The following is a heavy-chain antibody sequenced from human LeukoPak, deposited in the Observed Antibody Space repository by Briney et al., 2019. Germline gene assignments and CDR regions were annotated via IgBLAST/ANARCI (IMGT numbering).Heavy chain of an antibody. V-gene: IGHV1-2*02. CDR1: GYTFTGYC. CDR2: INPNSGGT. J-gene: IGHJ5*02. CDR3: ARDAGYCSSTSCYEAGWFDP. Sequence: ASVKVSCKASGYTFTGYCMHWVRQAPGQGLEWMGWINPNSGGTNYAQKFQGRVTMTRDTSISTAYMELSRLRSDDTAVYYCARDAGYCSSTSCYEAGWFDPWGQGTLVTVSS. D-gene: IGHD2-2*01.